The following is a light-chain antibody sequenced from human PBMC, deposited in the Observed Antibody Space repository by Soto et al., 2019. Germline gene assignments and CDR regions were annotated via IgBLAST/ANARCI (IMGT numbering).Light chain of an antibody. Sequence: EIVLTQSPGTLSLSPGERATLSCRASQSVSSSYLGWYQQKPGQAPRLLIYGASNRVTGITDRFSGSGSGTDFTLTISRLEPEGFAVYYCQHYGSSPTFGQGTKLEIK. CDR1: QSVSSSY. J-gene: IGKJ2*01. V-gene: IGKV3-20*01. CDR3: QHYGSSPT. CDR2: GAS.